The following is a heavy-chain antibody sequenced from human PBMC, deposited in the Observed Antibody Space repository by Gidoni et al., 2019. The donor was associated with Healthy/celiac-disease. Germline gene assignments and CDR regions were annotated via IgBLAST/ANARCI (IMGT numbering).Heavy chain of an antibody. J-gene: IGHJ6*02. CDR2: IIPILGLE. CDR1: GSSFSSYA. Sequence: QVQLLQAVADGKKPGLSFEASGMAFGSSFSSYAIRAVRQAPGQGLEWMGRIIPILGLENCGKKFQGRVTITADKSTSTDYMELSSLRSEDTAAYYCARDNLKYSNDRRGYYGLDVWGQGTTVTVS. CDR3: ARDNLKYSNDRRGYYGLDV. V-gene: IGHV1-69*04. D-gene: IGHD4-4*01.